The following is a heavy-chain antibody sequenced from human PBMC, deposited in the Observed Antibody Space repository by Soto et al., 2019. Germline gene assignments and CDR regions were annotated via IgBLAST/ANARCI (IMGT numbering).Heavy chain of an antibody. Sequence: EVQLLESGGGLVQPGWSLRLSCAASGFTFSNCAMNWVRQAPGKGLEWVSAISKNAASTYYADSVEGRFTISRDNSKNTLYLQRNSLRAEDTAVYYCGKDLIGIHGMEVWGQWTTVTVSS. CDR1: GFTFSNCA. D-gene: IGHD1-26*01. J-gene: IGHJ6*02. V-gene: IGHV3-23*01. CDR2: ISKNAAST. CDR3: GKDLIGIHGMEV.